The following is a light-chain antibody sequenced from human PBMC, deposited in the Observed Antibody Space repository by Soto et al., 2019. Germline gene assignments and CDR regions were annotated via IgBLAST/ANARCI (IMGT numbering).Light chain of an antibody. Sequence: QSVLTQPPSASGSPGQSVTISCTGTGNDIGLYDFVSWYQHHPGKAPRLIIYEVVQRPSGVPDRFSGSKSGNTASLTVSGLQAADEADYFCKSYAGSNTYVFGSGTKVTVL. J-gene: IGLJ1*01. CDR3: KSYAGSNTYV. CDR1: GNDIGLYDF. CDR2: EVV. V-gene: IGLV2-8*01.